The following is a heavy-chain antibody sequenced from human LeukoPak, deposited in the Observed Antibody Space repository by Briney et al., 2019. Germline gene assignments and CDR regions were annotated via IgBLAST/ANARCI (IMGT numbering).Heavy chain of an antibody. CDR1: GGSISSSSYY. CDR2: IYYSGSN. D-gene: IGHD1-14*01. J-gene: IGHJ4*02. CDR3: ASIRRVEFLPGSN. V-gene: IGHV4-39*01. Sequence: SETLSLTCTVSGGSISSSSYYWGWIRQPPGKGLEWIGSIYYSGSNYYNPSLKSRVTISVDTSKNQFSLKLSSVTAADTAVYYCASIRRVEFLPGSNWGQGALITVSS.